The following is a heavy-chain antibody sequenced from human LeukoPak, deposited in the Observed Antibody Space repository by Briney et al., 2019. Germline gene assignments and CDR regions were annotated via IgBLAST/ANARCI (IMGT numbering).Heavy chain of an antibody. D-gene: IGHD6-13*01. CDR2: ISGSGAST. CDR1: GFTFSTYA. Sequence: PGGSLRLSCAASGFTFSTYAMGWVRQAPGKGLEWVSAISGSGASTFYADSVKGRFTISRDNAKNTLYLQMNGLRAEDTAVYYCARESMELVRFDFWGQGTLVTVSS. J-gene: IGHJ4*02. CDR3: ARESMELVRFDF. V-gene: IGHV3-23*01.